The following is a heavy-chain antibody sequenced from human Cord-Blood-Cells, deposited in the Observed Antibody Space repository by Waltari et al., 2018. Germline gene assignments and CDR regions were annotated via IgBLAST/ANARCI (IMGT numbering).Heavy chain of an antibody. CDR3: ARGGEAMDAFDI. V-gene: IGHV1-2*02. D-gene: IGHD3-10*01. CDR1: GNTCTGYY. J-gene: IGHJ3*02. CDR2: INPNSGGT. Sequence: QVQLVQSGAEGRNRGASLKVSSKACGNTCTGYYMHRSRQAPGQGLEWMGWINPNSGGTNYAQKFQGRVTMTRDTSISTAYMELSRLRSDDTAVYYCARGGEAMDAFDIWGQGTMVTVSS.